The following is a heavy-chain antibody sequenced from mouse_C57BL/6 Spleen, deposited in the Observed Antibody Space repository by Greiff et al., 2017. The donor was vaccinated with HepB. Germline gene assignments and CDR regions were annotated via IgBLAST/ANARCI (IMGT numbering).Heavy chain of an antibody. V-gene: IGHV5-6*01. D-gene: IGHD2-3*01. CDR2: ISSGGSYT. Sequence: EVQGVESGGDLVKPGGSLKLSCAASGFTFSSYGMSWVRQTPDKRLEWVATISSGGSYTYYPDSVKGRFTISRDNAKNTLYLQMSSLKSEDTAMYYCARQGDDGYYIDYWGQGTTLTVSS. J-gene: IGHJ2*01. CDR3: ARQGDDGYYIDY. CDR1: GFTFSSYG.